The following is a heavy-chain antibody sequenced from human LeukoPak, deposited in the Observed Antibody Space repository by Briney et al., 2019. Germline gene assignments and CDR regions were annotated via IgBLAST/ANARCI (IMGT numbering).Heavy chain of an antibody. V-gene: IGHV4-34*01. J-gene: IGHJ5*02. CDR1: GGSFSGYY. CDR2: INHSGST. D-gene: IGHD2-15*01. Sequence: SETLSLTCAVYGGSFSGYYWRWVRQPPGKGLEWVGEINHSGSTNYNPSLKSGVTISVDKSKKQFSRKRRYMDTADTAVYYCARGRAKDIVVVVAARKGLYNWFDLWGQGTLVTVSS. CDR3: ARGRAKDIVVVVAARKGLYNWFDL.